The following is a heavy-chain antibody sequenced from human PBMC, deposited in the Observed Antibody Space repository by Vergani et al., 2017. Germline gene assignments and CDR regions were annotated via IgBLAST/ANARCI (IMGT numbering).Heavy chain of an antibody. V-gene: IGHV3-11*01. CDR1: GFTFSDYY. D-gene: IGHD1-26*01. CDR3: AKDLLPSQYSGSLGAFDI. J-gene: IGHJ3*02. CDR2: ISSSGSTI. Sequence: QVQLVESGGGLVKPGGSLRLSCAASGFTFSDYYMSWIRQAPGKGLEWVSYISSSGSTIYYADSVKGRFTISRDNAKNSLYLQMNSLRAEDTAVYYCAKDLLPSQYSGSLGAFDIWGQGTMVTVSS.